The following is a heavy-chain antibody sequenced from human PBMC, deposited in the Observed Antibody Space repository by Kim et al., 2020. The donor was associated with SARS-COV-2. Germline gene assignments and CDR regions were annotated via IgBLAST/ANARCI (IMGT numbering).Heavy chain of an antibody. CDR3: AREEVPAAIGYWFDP. Sequence: GGSLRLSCAASGFTFSSYAMHWVRQAPGKGLEWVAVISYDGSNKYYADSVKGRFTISRDNSKNTLYLQMNSLRAEDTAVYYCAREEVPAAIGYWFDPWGQGTLVTVSS. D-gene: IGHD2-2*02. CDR1: GFTFSSYA. CDR2: ISYDGSNK. V-gene: IGHV3-30-3*01. J-gene: IGHJ5*02.